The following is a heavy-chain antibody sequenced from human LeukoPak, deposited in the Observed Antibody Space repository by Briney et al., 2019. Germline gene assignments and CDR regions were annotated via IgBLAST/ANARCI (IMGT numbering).Heavy chain of an antibody. CDR2: ISGSGGST. V-gene: IGHV3-23*01. CDR1: GFTFSSYA. D-gene: IGHD3-10*01. J-gene: IGHJ4*02. CDR3: AHYDSGSYPH. Sequence: RPGGSLRLSCAASGFTFSSYAMSWVRQAPGKGLEWVSAISGSGGSTYYADSVNGRFTISRDNSTNTLYLQMNSLRAEDTAVYYCAHYDSGSYPHWGQGTLVTVSS.